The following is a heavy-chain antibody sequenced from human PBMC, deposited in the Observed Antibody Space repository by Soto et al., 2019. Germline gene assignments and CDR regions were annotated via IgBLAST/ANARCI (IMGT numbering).Heavy chain of an antibody. Sequence: ASVKVSCKASGYTFDSYVISWVRQAPGQGLEWLGWISSYNDNTKYAQKLQGRVTMTTDTSTSTAYMELRSLRSDDTAVYYCARVSSSIVVVPDYGMDVWGQGTTVTVSS. V-gene: IGHV1-18*01. CDR1: GYTFDSYV. D-gene: IGHD2-15*01. J-gene: IGHJ6*02. CDR3: ARVSSSIVVVPDYGMDV. CDR2: ISSYNDNT.